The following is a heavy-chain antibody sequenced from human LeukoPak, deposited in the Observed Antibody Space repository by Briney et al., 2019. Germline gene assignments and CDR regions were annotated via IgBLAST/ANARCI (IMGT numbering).Heavy chain of an antibody. CDR2: IGTYGGDT. Sequence: ASVTVSCKATSRISWVRQAPGQGLEWLGWIGTYGGDTYYAQKFQGRITVTTDTSTSTVYMELRNLRSDDTAVYYCARDLWNFYDDSGYNRDFDSWGQGTLVTVSS. CDR3: ARDLWNFYDDSGYNRDFDS. V-gene: IGHV1-18*01. J-gene: IGHJ5*01. D-gene: IGHD3-22*01. CDR1: TSR.